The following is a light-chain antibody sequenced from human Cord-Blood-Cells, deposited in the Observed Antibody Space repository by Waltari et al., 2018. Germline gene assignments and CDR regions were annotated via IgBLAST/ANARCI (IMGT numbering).Light chain of an antibody. J-gene: IGLJ1*01. V-gene: IGLV2-14*01. Sequence: QSALTQPASVSGSPGHSITNSCTGPSSDVGGYNSVSWYQQHPGKAPKPMIYDVSNRPSGVSNRFSGSKSGNTASLTISGLQAEDEADYYCSSYTSSSTYVFGTGTKVTVL. CDR3: SSYTSSSTYV. CDR1: SSDVGGYNS. CDR2: DVS.